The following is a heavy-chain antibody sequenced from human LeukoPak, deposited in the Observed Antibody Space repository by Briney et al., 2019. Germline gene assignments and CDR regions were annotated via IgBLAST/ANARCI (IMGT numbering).Heavy chain of an antibody. CDR2: INPNSGGT. CDR3: ARKRGLLWFGELSDNWFDP. V-gene: IGHV1-2*02. CDR1: GNTFTGYY. J-gene: IGHJ5*02. D-gene: IGHD3-10*01. Sequence: ASVKVSCKASGNTFTGYYMHWVRQAPGQGLEWMGWINPNSGGTNYAQKFQGRVTMTRDTSISTAYMELSRLRSDDTAVYYCARKRGLLWFGELSDNWFDPWGQGTLVTVSS.